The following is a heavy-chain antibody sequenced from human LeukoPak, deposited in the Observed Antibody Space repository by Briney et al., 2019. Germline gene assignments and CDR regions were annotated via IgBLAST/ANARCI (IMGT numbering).Heavy chain of an antibody. D-gene: IGHD6-13*01. CDR2: IFYRGST. CDR3: ASGPYPAAGTDHQFDY. CDR1: GASISSYY. J-gene: IGHJ4*02. Sequence: SETLSLTCTVSGASISSYYWSWIRQPPGKGLEWIGYIFYRGSTNYHPSLKSRVTISVDTSKNQFSLKLSSVTAADTAVYYCASGPYPAAGTDHQFDYWGQGTLVTVSS. V-gene: IGHV4-59*01.